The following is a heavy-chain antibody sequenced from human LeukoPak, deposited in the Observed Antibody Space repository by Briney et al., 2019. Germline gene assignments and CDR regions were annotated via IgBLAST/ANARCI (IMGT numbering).Heavy chain of an antibody. CDR1: GFTISIYG. CDR3: ARDYYDRSGYSSFFHH. V-gene: IGHV3-33*01. Sequence: AGGSLRLSCAASGFTISIYGMHWVRQAPGKGLEWVAVFWYDGGNKYYADSVKGRFTISRDDSKNTLYLQMNSLRAEDTAVYYCARDYYDRSGYSSFFHHWGQGTLVTVSS. D-gene: IGHD3-22*01. CDR2: FWYDGGNK. J-gene: IGHJ1*01.